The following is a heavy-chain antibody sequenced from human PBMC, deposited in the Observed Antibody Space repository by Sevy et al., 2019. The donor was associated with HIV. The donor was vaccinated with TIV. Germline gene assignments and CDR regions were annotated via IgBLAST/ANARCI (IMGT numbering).Heavy chain of an antibody. CDR3: ARDYGSGSFSFDY. CDR2: ISSSSSYI. D-gene: IGHD3-10*01. J-gene: IGHJ4*02. V-gene: IGHV3-21*01. CDR1: GFTFSSYS. Sequence: GGSLRLSCAASGFTFSSYSMNWVRQAPGKGLEWVSSISSSSSYIYYADSVKGRFTISRDNAKNSLYLQTNSLRAEDTAVYYCARDYGSGSFSFDYWGQGTLVTVSS.